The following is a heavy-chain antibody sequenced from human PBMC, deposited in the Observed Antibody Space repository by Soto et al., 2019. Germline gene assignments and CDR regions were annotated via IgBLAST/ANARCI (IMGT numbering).Heavy chain of an antibody. CDR1: GYTFTSYG. V-gene: IGHV1-18*01. D-gene: IGHD6-13*01. CDR3: AGRTSSSYYYGMDV. CDR2: ISAYSGNT. Sequence: ASVKVSCKASGYTFTSYGISWVRQAPGQGLEWMGWISAYSGNTNYAQKLQGRVTMTRDTSTSTAYMELSSLRSEDTAVYYCAGRTSSSYYYGMDVWGQGTTVTVSS. J-gene: IGHJ6*02.